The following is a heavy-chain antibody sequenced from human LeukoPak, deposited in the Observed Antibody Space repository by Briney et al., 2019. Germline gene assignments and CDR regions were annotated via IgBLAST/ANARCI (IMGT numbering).Heavy chain of an antibody. CDR1: GYSFTNYW. J-gene: IGHJ6*03. V-gene: IGHV5-51*01. CDR3: ARLRYSVSYYYMDV. CDR2: IYPGNSDT. Sequence: GESLKISCKGSGYSFTNYWIGWVRQMPGKGLEWMGNIYPGNSDTKYSPSFQGQFTISADNATSTAYLQWSSLKASDTAMYYCARLRYSVSYYYMDVWGKGTTVTVSS. D-gene: IGHD5/OR15-5a*01.